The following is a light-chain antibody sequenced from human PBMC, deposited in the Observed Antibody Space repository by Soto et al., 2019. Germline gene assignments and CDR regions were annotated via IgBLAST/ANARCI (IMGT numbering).Light chain of an antibody. CDR3: QQYESSVT. Sequence: EIVLTQSPGSLSLSPGERATLSCRASQSVSSTFFAWYQQKPGQAPRLLIYGASSRATGIPDRFSGSGSGTDFTLTISRLEPEDFAVYYWQQYESSVTFGQGTKVEIK. CDR1: QSVSSTF. CDR2: GAS. J-gene: IGKJ1*01. V-gene: IGKV3-20*01.